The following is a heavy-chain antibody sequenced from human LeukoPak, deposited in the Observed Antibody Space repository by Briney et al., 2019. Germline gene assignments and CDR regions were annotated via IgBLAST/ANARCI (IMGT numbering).Heavy chain of an antibody. Sequence: GGSLRLSCTASGFTFGDYAMSWFRQAPGKGLEWVGFIRSKAYGGTTEYAASVKGRFTISRDDSKSIAYLQMNSLKTEDTAVYYCTRDALTTVTTEFDYWGQGTLVTVPS. CDR1: GFTFGDYA. D-gene: IGHD4-17*01. V-gene: IGHV3-49*03. J-gene: IGHJ4*02. CDR3: TRDALTTVTTEFDY. CDR2: IRSKAYGGTT.